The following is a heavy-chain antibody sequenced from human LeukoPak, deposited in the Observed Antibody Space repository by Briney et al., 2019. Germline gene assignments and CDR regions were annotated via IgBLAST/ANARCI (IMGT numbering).Heavy chain of an antibody. J-gene: IGHJ4*02. CDR1: GFTFSSYA. V-gene: IGHV3-23*01. CDR2: ISGSGGST. Sequence: GGSLRLSCAASGFTFSSYAMSWVRQAPGKGLEWVSAISGSGGSTYYADSVKGRFTIPRDNSKNTLYLQMNSLRAEDTAVYYCAKDSPYYYDSSGYSDYWGQGTLVTVSS. CDR3: AKDSPYYYDSSGYSDY. D-gene: IGHD3-22*01.